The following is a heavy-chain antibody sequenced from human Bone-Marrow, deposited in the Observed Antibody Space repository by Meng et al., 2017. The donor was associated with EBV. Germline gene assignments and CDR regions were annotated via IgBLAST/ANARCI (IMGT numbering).Heavy chain of an antibody. D-gene: IGHD2-21*01. V-gene: IGHV3-53*01. CDR2: IFDGDNT. CDR1: GFIVSKNY. Sequence: EVQLVESGGGLVQPGGSLRLSCAASGFIVSKNYMSWVRQAPGKGLEWVSVIFDGDNTFHADSVKGRFTIPRDNSKNMVYLRMNTLRVDDTAVYYCARGMAEGGVAREDYWGQGTLVTVSS. CDR3: ARGMAEGGVAREDY. J-gene: IGHJ4*02.